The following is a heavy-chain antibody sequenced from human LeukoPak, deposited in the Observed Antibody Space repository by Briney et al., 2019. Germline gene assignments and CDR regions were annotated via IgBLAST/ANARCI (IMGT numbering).Heavy chain of an antibody. J-gene: IGHJ5*02. CDR1: GGTFSSYT. Sequence: ASVKVSCKASGGTFSSYTISWVRQAPGQGLEWMGRIIPILGIANYAQKFQGRVTITADKSTSTAYMELSSLRSGDTAVYYCARDIAYYDSSGGPNWFDPWGQGTLVTVSS. D-gene: IGHD3-22*01. CDR3: ARDIAYYDSSGGPNWFDP. CDR2: IIPILGIA. V-gene: IGHV1-69*04.